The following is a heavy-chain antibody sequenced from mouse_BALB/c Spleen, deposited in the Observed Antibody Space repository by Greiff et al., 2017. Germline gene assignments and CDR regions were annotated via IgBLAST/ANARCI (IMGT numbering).Heavy chain of an antibody. D-gene: IGHD2-4*01. CDR2: IDPANGNT. V-gene: IGHV14-3*02. Sequence: VQLQQSGAELVKPGASVKLSCTASGFNIKDTYMHWVKQRPEQGLEWIGRIDPANGNTKYDPNFQGKATITADTSSNTAYLQLSSLTSEDTAVYYCAPMITTDYWGPGTTLTVSS. J-gene: IGHJ2*01. CDR3: APMITTDY. CDR1: GFNIKDTY.